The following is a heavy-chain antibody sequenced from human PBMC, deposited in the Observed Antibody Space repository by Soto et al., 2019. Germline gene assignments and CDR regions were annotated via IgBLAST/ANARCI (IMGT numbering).Heavy chain of an antibody. V-gene: IGHV1-69*08. CDR2: IITILGIA. Sequence: QVQLVQSGAEVKKPGSSVKVSCKASGGTFSSDTISWVRQAPGQGLEWMGRIITILGIANYAQKFQGRVTITADKSTSTAYMELSSLRSADTAVYYCAREEYYYGSGAFFDYWGQGTLVTVSS. CDR1: GGTFSSDT. J-gene: IGHJ4*02. CDR3: AREEYYYGSGAFFDY. D-gene: IGHD3-10*01.